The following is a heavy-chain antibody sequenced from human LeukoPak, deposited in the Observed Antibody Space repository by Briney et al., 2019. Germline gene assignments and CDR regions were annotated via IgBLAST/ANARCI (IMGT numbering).Heavy chain of an antibody. D-gene: IGHD4-23*01. V-gene: IGHV4-31*03. CDR2: MQYSGTT. J-gene: IGHJ5*02. CDR3: ARGGPLPWVSGAGIYQGTWFDP. Sequence: SQTLSLTCTVSGDSITSGGYFWSWIRQHPGKGLEWIGYMQYSGTTSYNPSLESRLTVSLDTSKNQFSLTQRSVTAADTAIYYCARGGPLPWVSGAGIYQGTWFDPWGKGTLVTVSS. CDR1: GDSITSGGYF.